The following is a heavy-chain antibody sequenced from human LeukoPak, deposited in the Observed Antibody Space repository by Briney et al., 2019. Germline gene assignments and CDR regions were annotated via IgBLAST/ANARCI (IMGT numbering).Heavy chain of an antibody. CDR1: GYTFTSYG. CDR2: ISAYNGNT. D-gene: IGHD4/OR15-4a*01. Sequence: ASVKVSCKASGYTFTSYGISWVRQPPGQGLEWMGWISAYNGNTNYAQKLQGRVTMTTDTSTSTAYMELRSLRSDDTAVYYCARGPPYSAITYYYYYMDVWGKGTTVTVSS. J-gene: IGHJ6*03. V-gene: IGHV1-18*01. CDR3: ARGPPYSAITYYYYYMDV.